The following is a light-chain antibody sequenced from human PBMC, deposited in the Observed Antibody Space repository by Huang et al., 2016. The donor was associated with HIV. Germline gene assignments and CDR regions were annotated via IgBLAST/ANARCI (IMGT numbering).Light chain of an antibody. Sequence: EIVLTQSPATLSLSPGERATLACRASQSVGGYLAWYQQKPGQAPRLLIYDTSTRGTGIPARFGGSGSETDFTLTISSLEPEDFAVYYCQQPGSFGQGTKVDIK. CDR3: QQPGS. V-gene: IGKV3-11*01. CDR1: QSVGGY. J-gene: IGKJ2*01. CDR2: DTS.